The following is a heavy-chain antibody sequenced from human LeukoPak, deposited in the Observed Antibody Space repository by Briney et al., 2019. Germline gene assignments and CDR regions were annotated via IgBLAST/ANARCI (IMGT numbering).Heavy chain of an antibody. Sequence: PSETLSLTCTISRGSISTYYWSWIRQTPGTTLEWIGNIHYTGRTGYNPSLESRVTMSLDTPKNEFSLRLTSMTAADSAVYYCARGRPDPQNSDYWDYWGQGILVTVSS. D-gene: IGHD3-22*01. CDR2: IHYTGRT. CDR3: ARGRPDPQNSDYWDY. V-gene: IGHV4-59*13. CDR1: RGSISTYY. J-gene: IGHJ4*02.